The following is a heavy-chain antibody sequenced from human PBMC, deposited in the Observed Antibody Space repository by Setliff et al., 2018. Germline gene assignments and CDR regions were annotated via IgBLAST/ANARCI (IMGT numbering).Heavy chain of an antibody. CDR1: GYTLSNSI. CDR2: ISAYNGKT. Sequence: ASVKVSCKASGYTLSNSILSWVRQAPGQGLEWMGWISAYNGKTYFAQKFQDRITLTTDTSTNTGYLELRGLRSDDTAVYYCLRLVRYCTKIACQATSGDEVWGLGTLFTVSS. J-gene: IGHJ4*02. CDR3: LRLVRYCTKIACQATSGDEV. D-gene: IGHD2-8*01. V-gene: IGHV1-18*01.